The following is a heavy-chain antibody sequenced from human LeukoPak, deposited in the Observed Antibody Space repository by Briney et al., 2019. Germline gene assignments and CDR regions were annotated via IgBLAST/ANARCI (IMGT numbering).Heavy chain of an antibody. Sequence: PSETLSLTCTVSGGSISSGGHSWSWIRQPPGKGLEWIGYIYHSGSGSTYYNPSLKSRVTISIDKSKNQFSLKLNSVTAADTAVYYCARDTGWDSSSQTTWYSNLWGRGTLVTVSS. CDR2: IYHSGSGST. D-gene: IGHD6-13*01. CDR3: ARDTGWDSSSQTTWYSNL. V-gene: IGHV4-30-2*01. CDR1: GGSISSGGHS. J-gene: IGHJ2*01.